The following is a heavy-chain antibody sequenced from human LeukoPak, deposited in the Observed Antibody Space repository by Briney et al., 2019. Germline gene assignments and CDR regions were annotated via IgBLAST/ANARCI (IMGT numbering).Heavy chain of an antibody. CDR1: GFTFSSYA. Sequence: GGSLRLSCAASGFTFSSYAMSWVRQAPGKGLEWVSAISGSGGSTYYADSVKGRFTISRDNSKNTLYLQVNSLRAEDTALYHCARDLDGMDVWGQGTTVTVSS. J-gene: IGHJ6*02. CDR2: ISGSGGST. CDR3: ARDLDGMDV. V-gene: IGHV3-23*01.